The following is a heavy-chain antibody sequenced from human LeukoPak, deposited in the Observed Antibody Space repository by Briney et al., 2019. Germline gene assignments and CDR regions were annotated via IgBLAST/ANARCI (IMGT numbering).Heavy chain of an antibody. Sequence: GGSLRLSCAASGFTFSSYAMSWVRQAPVKGLEWVSAISGSGGSTYYADSVKGRFTISRDNSKNTLYLQMNSLRAEDTAVYYCAKDREGSGWKPRTYYYGMDVWGQGTTVTVSS. CDR2: ISGSGGST. CDR1: GFTFSSYA. V-gene: IGHV3-23*01. CDR3: AKDREGSGWKPRTYYYGMDV. J-gene: IGHJ6*02. D-gene: IGHD6-19*01.